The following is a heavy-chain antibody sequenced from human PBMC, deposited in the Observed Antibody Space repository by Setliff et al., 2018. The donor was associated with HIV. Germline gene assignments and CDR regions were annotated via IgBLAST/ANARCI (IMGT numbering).Heavy chain of an antibody. J-gene: IGHJ4*02. V-gene: IGHV4-31*03. CDR3: ASPQDLNYYDSSSFDY. CDR1: XXSINSGTSY. Sequence: LSLXCSXXXXSINSGTSYWNWIRQYPGKSLEWIGYYYRGSTHYNPSLKSRITIXXXXSXNQFSLNLDSVTAADTAVSFCASPQDLNYYDSSSFDYCGQGTLVTVSS. CDR2: YYRGST. D-gene: IGHD3-22*01.